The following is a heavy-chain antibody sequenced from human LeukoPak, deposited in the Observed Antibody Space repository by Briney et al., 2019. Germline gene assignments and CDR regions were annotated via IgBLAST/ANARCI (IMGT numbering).Heavy chain of an antibody. V-gene: IGHV3-66*01. CDR3: ARYSFYGGTPFDC. CDR1: GISVSSNY. CDR2: IYSGGDT. J-gene: IGHJ4*02. Sequence: GGSLRLSCAASGISVSSNYMSWVRLAPGKGLEWVSVIYSGGDTYYADSAKGRFTISRDNSKNTVYLQMNSLRAEDTAVYFCARYSFYGGTPFDCWGQGTLVTVSS. D-gene: IGHD4-23*01.